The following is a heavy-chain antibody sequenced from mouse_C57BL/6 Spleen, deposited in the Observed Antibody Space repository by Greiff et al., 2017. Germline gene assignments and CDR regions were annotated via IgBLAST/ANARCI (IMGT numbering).Heavy chain of an antibody. D-gene: IGHD1-1*01. Sequence: VQLQQSGAELVRPGASVTLSCTASGYTFTDYEMHWVKQTPVHGLEWIGAIDPETGGTAYTQKFQGKAILTADKSSSTAYMELRSLTSEDSAVYYCTSSDYYGSSGFYGRGQGPTLTV. CDR1: GYTFTDYE. J-gene: IGHJ2*01. CDR2: IDPETGGT. V-gene: IGHV1-15*01. CDR3: TSSDYYGSSGFYG.